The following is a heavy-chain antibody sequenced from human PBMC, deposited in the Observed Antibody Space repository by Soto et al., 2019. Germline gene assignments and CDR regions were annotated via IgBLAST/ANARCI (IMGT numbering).Heavy chain of an antibody. J-gene: IGHJ6*02. Sequence: QLPLQESGPGLVKPSETLSLTCTVSGGSISSSSYYWGWIRQPPGKGLEWIGSIYYSGSTYYNPSLKIRVTISVDTSKNQFSLKLSSVTAADTAVYYCASITGTGSWYYYGMDVWGQGTTVTVAS. V-gene: IGHV4-39*01. CDR1: GGSISSSSYY. CDR3: ASITGTGSWYYYGMDV. D-gene: IGHD1-7*01. CDR2: IYYSGST.